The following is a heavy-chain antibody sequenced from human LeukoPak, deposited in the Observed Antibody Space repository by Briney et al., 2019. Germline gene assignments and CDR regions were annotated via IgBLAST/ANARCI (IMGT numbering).Heavy chain of an antibody. CDR2: IYYSGST. J-gene: IGHJ6*03. V-gene: IGHV4-39*07. CDR3: ARLYSSGPLPPYYYYYMDV. Sequence: PSETLSLTCTVSGGSISSSSYYWGWIRQPPGKGLEWIGSIYYSGSTYYNPSLKSRVTISVDTSKNQFSLKLSSVTAADTAVYYCARLYSSGPLPPYYYYYMDVWGKGTTVTISS. CDR1: GGSISSSSYY. D-gene: IGHD6-19*01.